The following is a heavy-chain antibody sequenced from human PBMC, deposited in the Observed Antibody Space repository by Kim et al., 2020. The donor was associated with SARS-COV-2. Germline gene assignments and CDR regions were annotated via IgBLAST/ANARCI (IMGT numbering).Heavy chain of an antibody. CDR3: ARAITAMATYYYYGMDV. J-gene: IGHJ6*02. V-gene: IGHV3-7*01. CDR2: IKQDGSEK. CDR1: GFTFSSYW. Sequence: GGSLRLSCAASGFTFSSYWMSWVRQAPGKGLEWVANIKQDGSEKYYVDSVKGRFTISRDNAKNSLYLQMNSLRAEDTAVYYCARAITAMATYYYYGMDVWGQGTTVTVSS. D-gene: IGHD5-18*01.